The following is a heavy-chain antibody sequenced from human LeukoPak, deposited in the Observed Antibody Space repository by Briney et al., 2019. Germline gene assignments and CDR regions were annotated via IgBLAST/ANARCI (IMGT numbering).Heavy chain of an antibody. CDR2: INHSGST. D-gene: IGHD4-17*01. V-gene: IGHV4-34*01. J-gene: IGHJ6*02. Sequence: PSETLSLTCAVYGGSFSGYYWSWIRQPPGKGLEWIGEINHSGSTNYNPSLKSRVTISVDTSKNQFSLKLSSVTAADTAVYYCARHPLNDYGDSLYYYYYGMDVWGQGTTVTVSS. CDR1: GGSFSGYY. CDR3: ARHPLNDYGDSLYYYYYGMDV.